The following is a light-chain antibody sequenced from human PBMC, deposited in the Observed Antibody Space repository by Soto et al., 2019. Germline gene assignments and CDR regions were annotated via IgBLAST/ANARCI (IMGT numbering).Light chain of an antibody. J-gene: IGKJ1*01. CDR3: QQYVSWT. CDR1: QTSSSNY. CDR2: GTS. Sequence: MVLTRSPGTLSVSPEERATLSCRASQTSSSNYLAWYQQRPGQAPSLLIYGTSSRATGIPARFSGSGSGTDFTLTISRLEPEDCAIYYCQQYVSWTFGQGTKVEI. V-gene: IGKV3-20*01.